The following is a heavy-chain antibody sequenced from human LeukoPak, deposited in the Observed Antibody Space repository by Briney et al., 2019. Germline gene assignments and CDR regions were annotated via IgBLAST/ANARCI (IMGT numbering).Heavy chain of an antibody. CDR2: ISYDGSTK. V-gene: IGHV3-30*04. Sequence: GGSLRLSCAASGFTFSSSAMQWVRQAPDKGLEWVAVISYDGSTKYSADSVRGRFTISRDNSKNTLYLQMNSLRPEDTAAYFCARGFTREERWGQGTLVTVSS. CDR1: GFTFSSSA. D-gene: IGHD5-24*01. CDR3: ARGFTREER. J-gene: IGHJ4*02.